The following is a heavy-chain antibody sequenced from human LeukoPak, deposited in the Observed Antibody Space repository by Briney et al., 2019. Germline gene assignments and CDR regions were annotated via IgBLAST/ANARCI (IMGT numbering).Heavy chain of an antibody. CDR2: IYHSGST. CDR3: ARGRAGSYRSYFDY. D-gene: IGHD3-10*01. CDR1: AYSISSGYY. Sequence: SETLSLTCAVSAYSISSGYYWGWIRQPPGKGVEWIGTIYHSGSTYYNPSLQSRVTISVDTSKNQFSLNLSSVTAADTAVYYCARGRAGSYRSYFDYWGQGTLVTVSS. J-gene: IGHJ4*02. V-gene: IGHV4-38-2*01.